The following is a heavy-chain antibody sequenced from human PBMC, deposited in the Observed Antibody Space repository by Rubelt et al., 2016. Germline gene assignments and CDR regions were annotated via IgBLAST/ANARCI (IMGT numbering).Heavy chain of an antibody. CDR2: ISAYNGNT. J-gene: IGHJ4*02. D-gene: IGHD3-22*01. CDR1: GYTFTSYG. CDR3: ARVEYYYDSSGYSDY. Sequence: QVQLVQSGAEVKKPGASVKVSCKASGYTFTSYGISWVRQAPGQGLEWMGWISAYNGNTNDAQKLQGRVTMTTDTSTSTAYMERRSLRSDDTAVYYCARVEYYYDSSGYSDYWGQGTLVTVSS. V-gene: IGHV1-18*01.